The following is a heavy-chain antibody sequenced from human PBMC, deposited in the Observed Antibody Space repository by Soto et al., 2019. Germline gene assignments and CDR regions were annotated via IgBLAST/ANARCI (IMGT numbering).Heavy chain of an antibody. CDR1: GFTFSSYA. V-gene: IGHV3-23*01. CDR2: ISGSGGGT. D-gene: IGHD2-15*01. Sequence: PGGSLRLSCAASGFTFSSYAMTRVRQTPGKRLEWVSGISGSGGGTYYADSVKGRFTISRDSSKSTLYLQMHGLRAGDTAVYYCAKVSLGASTITDCYSRGMDVWGQGPTGTGSS. J-gene: IGHJ6*02. CDR3: AKVSLGASTITDCYSRGMDV.